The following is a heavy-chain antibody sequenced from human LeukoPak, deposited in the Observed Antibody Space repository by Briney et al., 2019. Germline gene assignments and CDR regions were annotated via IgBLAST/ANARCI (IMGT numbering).Heavy chain of an antibody. V-gene: IGHV4-39*01. CDR3: ARLPSFGSGYSTVDRRYYFDY. CDR2: IYYSGST. D-gene: IGHD3-22*01. CDR1: GGSISSSSYY. J-gene: IGHJ4*02. Sequence: SETLSLTCTVSGGSISSSSYYWGWIRQPPGKGLEWIGSIYYSGSTYYNPPLKSRVTISVDTSKNQFSLKLSSVTAADTAVYYCARLPSFGSGYSTVDRRYYFDYWGQGTLVTVSS.